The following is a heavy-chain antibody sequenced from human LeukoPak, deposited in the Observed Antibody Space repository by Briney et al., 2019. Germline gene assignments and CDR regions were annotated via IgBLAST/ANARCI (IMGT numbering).Heavy chain of an antibody. CDR2: ISAYNGNT. D-gene: IGHD2-15*01. Sequence: ASVTVSCKASGYTFTSHGISWVRQAPGQALEWMGWISAYNGNTNYAQKLQGRVTMTTDTSTSTAYMELRSLRSDDTAVYYCARESFGIVVVVAATLPNYYYGMDVWGQGTTVTVSS. V-gene: IGHV1-18*01. CDR3: ARESFGIVVVVAATLPNYYYGMDV. CDR1: GYTFTSHG. J-gene: IGHJ6*02.